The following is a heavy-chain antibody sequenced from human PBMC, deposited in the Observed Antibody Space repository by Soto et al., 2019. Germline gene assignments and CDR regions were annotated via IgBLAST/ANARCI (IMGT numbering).Heavy chain of an antibody. CDR2: MSSDGSTE. CDR1: GFIFSAYI. D-gene: IGHD2-2*01. V-gene: IGHV3-30*18. J-gene: IGHJ4*02. CDR3: AKDRSSTSCYAFDY. Sequence: PGGSLRLSCAASGFIFSAYIMHWVRQAPGKGLEWVAVMSSDGSTEYYADSVKGRFTISRDNSGNILYLQMNSLRPEDTAVYYCAKDRSSTSCYAFDYWGQGTLVTVSS.